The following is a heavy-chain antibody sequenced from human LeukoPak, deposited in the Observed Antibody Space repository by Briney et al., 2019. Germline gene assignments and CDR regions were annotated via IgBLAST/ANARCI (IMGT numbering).Heavy chain of an antibody. Sequence: SETLSLTCTVSGGSISSYYWSWIRQPPGKGLEWIGYIYYSGSTNYNPPLKSRVTISVDTSKNQFSLKLSSVTASDTAVYYCARGLRKYSYAIDYWGQGTLVTVSS. CDR2: IYYSGST. CDR3: ARGLRKYSYAIDY. J-gene: IGHJ4*02. D-gene: IGHD5-18*01. V-gene: IGHV4-59*01. CDR1: GGSISSYY.